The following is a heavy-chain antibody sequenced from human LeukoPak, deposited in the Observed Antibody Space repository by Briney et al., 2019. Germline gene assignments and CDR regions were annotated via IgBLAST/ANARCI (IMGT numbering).Heavy chain of an antibody. CDR3: ARITGGYSGYEYYYYMDV. J-gene: IGHJ6*03. D-gene: IGHD5-12*01. CDR2: INHSGST. CDR1: IDSFTNYY. Sequence: PSETLSLTCAVYIDSFTNYYWNWIRQPPGKGLEWIGEINHSGSTNYNPSLKSRVTISVDTSKNQFSLKLSSVTAADTAVYYCARITGGYSGYEYYYYMDVWGKGTTVTISS. V-gene: IGHV4-34*01.